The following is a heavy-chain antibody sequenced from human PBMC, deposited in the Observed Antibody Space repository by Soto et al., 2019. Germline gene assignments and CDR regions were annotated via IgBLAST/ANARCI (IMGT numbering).Heavy chain of an antibody. J-gene: IGHJ4*02. V-gene: IGHV2-5*02. Sequence: SGPTLVNPTQTLTLTCTFSGFSLSTSGVGVGWIRQPPGKALEWLALIYWDDDKRYSPSLKSRLTITKDTSKNQVVLTMTNMDPVDTATYYCAHQSRPPVPDDIVVVVAASPFDYWGQGTLVTVS. CDR1: GFSLSTSGVG. D-gene: IGHD2-15*01. CDR3: AHQSRPPVPDDIVVVVAASPFDY. CDR2: IYWDDDK.